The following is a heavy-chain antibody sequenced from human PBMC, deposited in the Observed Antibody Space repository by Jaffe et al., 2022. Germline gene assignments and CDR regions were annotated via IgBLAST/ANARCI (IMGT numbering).Heavy chain of an antibody. CDR3: ARGGDSSSWYSRHWVYYYMDV. CDR2: INHSGST. D-gene: IGHD6-13*01. CDR1: GGSFSGYY. Sequence: QVQLQQWGAGLLKPSETLSLTCAVYGGSFSGYYWSWIRQPPGKGLEWIGEINHSGSTNYNPSLKSRVTISVDTSKNQFSLKLSSVTAADTAVYYCARGGDSSSWYSRHWVYYYMDVWGKGTTVTVSS. V-gene: IGHV4-34*01. J-gene: IGHJ6*03.